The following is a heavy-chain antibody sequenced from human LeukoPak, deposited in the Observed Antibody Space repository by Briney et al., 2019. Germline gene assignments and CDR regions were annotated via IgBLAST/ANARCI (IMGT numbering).Heavy chain of an antibody. J-gene: IGHJ6*03. CDR1: GGTFSSYA. CDR3: ARGIPSVHYYYYMDV. CDR2: IIPIFGTA. V-gene: IGHV1-69*13. D-gene: IGHD2-8*01. Sequence: SVKASCRASGGTFSSYAISWVRQAPGQGLEWMGGIIPIFGTANYAQKFQGRVTITADESTSTAYMELSSLRSEDTAVYYCARGIPSVHYYYYMDVWGKGTTVTVSS.